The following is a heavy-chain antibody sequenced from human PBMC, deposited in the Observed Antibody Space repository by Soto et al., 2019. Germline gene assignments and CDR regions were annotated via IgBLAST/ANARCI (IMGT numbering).Heavy chain of an antibody. CDR3: ARGSGTSRYYFDY. CDR2: ISSSSSTI. D-gene: IGHD2-2*01. J-gene: IGHJ4*02. V-gene: IGHV3-48*01. Sequence: PGGSLRLSCAASGFTFSSYSMNWVRQAPGKGLEWVSYISSSSSTIYYADSVKGRFTISRDNAKNSLYLQMNSLRAEDTAVYYCARGSGTSRYYFDYWGQGTLVTVSS. CDR1: GFTFSSYS.